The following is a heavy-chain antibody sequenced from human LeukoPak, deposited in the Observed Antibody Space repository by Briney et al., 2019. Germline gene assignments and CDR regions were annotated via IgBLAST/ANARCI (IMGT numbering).Heavy chain of an antibody. Sequence: GGSLRLSCAASGFTFSSYAMSWVRQAPGKGLEWVSAISGSGGSTYYADSVKGRFTISRDNSKNTLYLQMNSLRAEDTAVYYCAKDLGWDYGGNVDYWGQGTLVTVSS. D-gene: IGHD4-23*01. V-gene: IGHV3-23*01. CDR1: GFTFSSYA. CDR3: AKDLGWDYGGNVDY. CDR2: ISGSGGST. J-gene: IGHJ4*02.